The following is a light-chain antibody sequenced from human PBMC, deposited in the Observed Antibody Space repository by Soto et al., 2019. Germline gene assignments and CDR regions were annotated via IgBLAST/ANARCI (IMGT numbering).Light chain of an antibody. CDR3: QQRSNGPPIT. Sequence: EIVLTQFPATLSLSPGERATLSCRASQSVSNNLAWYQQKTGQAPRLLIYDAANRAAGVPARFSGSGSGTDLTLTISSLEPEDFAVYYCQQRSNGPPITFGQGTRVDIK. V-gene: IGKV3-11*01. J-gene: IGKJ5*01. CDR2: DAA. CDR1: QSVSNN.